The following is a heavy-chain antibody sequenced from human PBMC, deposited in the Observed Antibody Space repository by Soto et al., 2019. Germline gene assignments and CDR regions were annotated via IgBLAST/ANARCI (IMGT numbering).Heavy chain of an antibody. CDR1: GGSISSGGYY. CDR3: ARAGHSSSSEGANWFAP. CDR2: IYYSGST. D-gene: IGHD6-6*01. J-gene: IGHJ5*02. V-gene: IGHV4-31*03. Sequence: QVQLQESGPGLVKPSQTLSLTCTVSGGSISSGGYYWSWIRQHPGKGLEWIGYIYYSGSTYFNPSLKSRLTISVDRSKNDFSLQLSSVTAANTAVYYCARAGHSSSSEGANWFAPWGQGTLVTVSS.